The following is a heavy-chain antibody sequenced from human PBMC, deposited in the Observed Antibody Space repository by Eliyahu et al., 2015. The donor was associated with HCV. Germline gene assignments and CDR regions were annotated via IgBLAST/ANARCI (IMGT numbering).Heavy chain of an antibody. CDR2: IKSDGRST. CDR1: GFTFSSYW. J-gene: IGHJ6*02. CDR3: ASKYDMCMDV. D-gene: IGHD3-9*01. V-gene: IGHV3-74*01. Sequence: EVQLVESGGGLVQPGGSLRLSCVASGFTFSSYWMHWVRQAPGKGLVWVSRIKSDGRSTSYADSVKGRFTISRDNAKNTLYLQMNSLRAEDTAVYYCASKYDMCMDVWGQGTTVTVSS.